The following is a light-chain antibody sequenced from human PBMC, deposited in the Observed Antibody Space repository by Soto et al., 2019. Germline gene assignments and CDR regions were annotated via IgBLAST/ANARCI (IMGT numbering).Light chain of an antibody. CDR1: SSDVGGYNY. V-gene: IGLV2-14*03. CDR3: SSYTSSTTRV. J-gene: IGLJ1*01. Sequence: QSVLTQPASVSGSPGQSITISCTGTSSDVGGYNYVSWYQQHPGKAPKLMIYDVTNRPSGISNRFSGSKSGNTASLTISGLQAYDEADYYCSSYTSSTTRVFGSGTKLTVL. CDR2: DVT.